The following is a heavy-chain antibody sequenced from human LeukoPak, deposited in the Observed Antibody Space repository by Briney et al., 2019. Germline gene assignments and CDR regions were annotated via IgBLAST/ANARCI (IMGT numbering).Heavy chain of an antibody. D-gene: IGHD3-10*01. Sequence: SETLSLTCTVSGGSISGYFWSWIRQPQGQGLELIGYIYYRVTSDYNPSLKSRVTMSVDMSTRQISLKLSSVTAADMAVYYCARAVGGDGSGSLWGPGTLVTVSS. CDR1: GGSISGYF. CDR2: IYYRVTS. J-gene: IGHJ4*02. CDR3: ARAVGGDGSGSL. V-gene: IGHV4-59*01.